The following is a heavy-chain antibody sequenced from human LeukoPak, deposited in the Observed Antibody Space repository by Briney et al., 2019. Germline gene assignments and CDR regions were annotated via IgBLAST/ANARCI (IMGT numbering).Heavy chain of an antibody. V-gene: IGHV4-39*01. D-gene: IGHD3-3*01. J-gene: IGHJ4*02. CDR3: ARQTGVGLFILP. CDR1: GDSISTSNSY. CDR2: IYYSGNT. Sequence: SEILSLTCAVSGDSISTSNSYWGWIRRPPGKGLEWVGSIYYSGNTYYNPSLKSRVTISVGTSKNRFSLKLTSVTAADTAVYYCARQTGVGLFILPGGQGTLVTVSS.